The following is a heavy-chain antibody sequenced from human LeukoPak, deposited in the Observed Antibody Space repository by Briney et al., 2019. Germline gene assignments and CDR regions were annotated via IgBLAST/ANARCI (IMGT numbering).Heavy chain of an antibody. Sequence: ASVKVPCKVSGYTLTELSMHWVRQAPGKGLEWMGGFDPEDGETIYAQKFQGRVTMTEDTSTDTAYMELSSLRSEDTAVYYCATYRNELRYFDWLSNYYYYGMDVWGQGTTVTVSS. CDR2: FDPEDGET. D-gene: IGHD3-9*01. CDR3: ATYRNELRYFDWLSNYYYYGMDV. CDR1: GYTLTELS. J-gene: IGHJ6*02. V-gene: IGHV1-24*01.